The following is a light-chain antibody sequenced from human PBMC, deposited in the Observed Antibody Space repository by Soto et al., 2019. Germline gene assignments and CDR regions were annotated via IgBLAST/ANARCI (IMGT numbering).Light chain of an antibody. CDR1: SSDVGSYNL. CDR3: CSYAGVGTVI. J-gene: IGLJ2*01. CDR2: EVN. V-gene: IGLV2-23*02. Sequence: QSALTQPASVSGSPGQSITISCTGTSSDVGSYNLVSWYQQHPGKAPSLMIFEVNKRPSGVSDRFSGSKSGNTASVTISGLQADDEADYYCCSYAGVGTVIFGGGTKLTVL.